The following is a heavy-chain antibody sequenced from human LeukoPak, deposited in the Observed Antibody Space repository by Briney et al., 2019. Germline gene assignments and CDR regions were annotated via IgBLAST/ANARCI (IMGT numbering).Heavy chain of an antibody. CDR3: FAAPYYFDY. D-gene: IGHD2-15*01. V-gene: IGHV3-23*01. CDR2: ISGSGGST. J-gene: IGHJ4*02. Sequence: GGSLRLSCAASGFTFSSYTMSWVCQGPGKGLEWVSAISGSGGSTYYADSVKGRVTISRDNSKNTLYLQMNSLRAEDTAVYYCFAAPYYFDYWGQGTLVTVSS. CDR1: GFTFSSYT.